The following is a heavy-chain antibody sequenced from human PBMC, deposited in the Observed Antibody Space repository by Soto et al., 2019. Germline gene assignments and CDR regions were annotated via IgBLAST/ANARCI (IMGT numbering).Heavy chain of an antibody. CDR3: ARGYQDQWPGGMAV. D-gene: IGHD6-19*01. CDR1: GFTCINYN. CDR2: IRTSSSYI. V-gene: IGHV3-21*01. J-gene: IGHJ6*02. Sequence: EVQLVESGGGLVKPGESLKLSCAASGFTCINYNMHGVRQAPGKGLEWVSCIRTSSSYIYYADSVKGRFTISRDNAKNSLYLQMNSLRAEDTAVYYCARGYQDQWPGGMAVWGQGTTVTVSS.